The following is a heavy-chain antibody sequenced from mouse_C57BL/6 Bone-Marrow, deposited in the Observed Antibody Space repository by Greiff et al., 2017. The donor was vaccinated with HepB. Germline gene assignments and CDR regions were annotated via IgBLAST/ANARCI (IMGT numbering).Heavy chain of an antibody. Sequence: VQLQQSGAELARPGASVKLSCKASGYTFTSYGISWVKQSTGQGLEWIGEIYPRSGNTYYNEKFKGKATLTADKSSSTAYMELRSLTSEDSAVYFCATGFITTVVHWGQGTLVTVSA. CDR3: ATGFITTVVH. V-gene: IGHV1-81*01. CDR2: IYPRSGNT. CDR1: GYTFTSYG. J-gene: IGHJ3*01. D-gene: IGHD1-1*01.